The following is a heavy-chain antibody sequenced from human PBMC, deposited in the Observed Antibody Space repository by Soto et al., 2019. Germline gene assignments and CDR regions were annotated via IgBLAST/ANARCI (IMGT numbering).Heavy chain of an antibody. Sequence: EVQLVESGGGLVNPGGSLRLSCAASGFTFSSYSMNWVRQAPGKGLEWVSSISSSSSDIYYADSVKGRFTISRDNAKNSLYLQMNSLRAEDTAVYYCARDFTYYYYYGMDVWGQGTTVTVSS. V-gene: IGHV3-21*01. CDR3: ARDFTYYYYYGMDV. CDR2: ISSSSSDI. CDR1: GFTFSSYS. J-gene: IGHJ6*02. D-gene: IGHD3-16*01.